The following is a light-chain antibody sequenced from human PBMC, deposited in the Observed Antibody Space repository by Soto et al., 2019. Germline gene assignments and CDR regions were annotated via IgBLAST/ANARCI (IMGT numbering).Light chain of an antibody. CDR2: EVS. J-gene: IGLJ1*01. CDR1: SSDVGAYDY. Sequence: QSVLTQPASVSGSPGQSIAISCIGTSSDVGAYDYVSWYQQHPDRAPKLMIYEVSNRPSGASNRFSGSKSVNTATLTISGLQAEDEADYYCSSYTSSSTRVFGTGTKVTV. CDR3: SSYTSSSTRV. V-gene: IGLV2-14*03.